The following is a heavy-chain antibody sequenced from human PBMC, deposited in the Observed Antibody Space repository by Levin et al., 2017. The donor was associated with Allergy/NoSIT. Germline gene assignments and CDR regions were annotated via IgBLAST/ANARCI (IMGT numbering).Heavy chain of an antibody. J-gene: IGHJ3*02. CDR2: ISYDGSNK. CDR3: AKDSVLNAFDS. V-gene: IGHV3-30*18. D-gene: IGHD2-15*01. Sequence: GESLKISCAASGFTFSSYGMHWVRQAPGKGLEWVAVISYDGSNKYYADSVKGRFTISRDNSKNTLYLQMNSLRAEDTAVYYCAKDSVLNAFDSWGQGTMVTVSS. CDR1: GFTFSSYG.